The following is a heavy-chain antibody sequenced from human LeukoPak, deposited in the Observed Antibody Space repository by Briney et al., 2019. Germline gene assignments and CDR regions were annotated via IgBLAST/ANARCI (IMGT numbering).Heavy chain of an antibody. CDR1: GFTFSSYG. CDR2: IRYDGSNK. V-gene: IGHV3-30*02. D-gene: IGHD7-27*01. CDR3: ARSELGYNYHYMDV. Sequence: GGSLRLSSAASGFTFSSYGMHWVRQAPGKGLEWVAFIRYDGSNKYYADSVKGRFTISRDNSKNTLYLQMNSLRAEDTAVYYCARSELGYNYHYMDVWGKGTTVTVSS. J-gene: IGHJ6*03.